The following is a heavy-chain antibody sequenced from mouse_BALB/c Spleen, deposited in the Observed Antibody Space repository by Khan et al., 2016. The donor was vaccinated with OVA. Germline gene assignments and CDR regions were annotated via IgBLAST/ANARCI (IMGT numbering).Heavy chain of an antibody. Sequence: QIQLVQSGAELVRPGASVKLSCKTSGYIFTSYWMHWVKQRSGQGLEWIARIYPGTDNTYYNEKLKDKATLTADKSSSTAYMQLSSLTSDDSAVYFCAREEALYYFDYWGQGTTLTVSS. CDR3: AREEALYYFDY. J-gene: IGHJ2*01. CDR1: GYIFTSYW. V-gene: IGHV1-76*01. D-gene: IGHD3-2*02. CDR2: IYPGTDNT.